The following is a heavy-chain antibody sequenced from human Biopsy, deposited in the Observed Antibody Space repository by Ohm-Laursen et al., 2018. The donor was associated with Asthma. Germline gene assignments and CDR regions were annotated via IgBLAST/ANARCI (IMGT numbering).Heavy chain of an antibody. J-gene: IGHJ4*02. CDR1: GFTFSSYG. D-gene: IGHD4-17*01. Sequence: SSLRLSCTASGFTFSSYGMHWVRQAAGKGLEWVAVIWYDGSNKYYADSVKGRFTISRDNSKNTLYLQMNSLRAEDTAVYYCARKARHGDYDFDYWGQGTLVTVSS. V-gene: IGHV3-33*01. CDR2: IWYDGSNK. CDR3: ARKARHGDYDFDY.